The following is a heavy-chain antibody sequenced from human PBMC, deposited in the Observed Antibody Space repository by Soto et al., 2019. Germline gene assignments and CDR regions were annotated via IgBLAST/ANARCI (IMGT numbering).Heavy chain of an antibody. CDR2: ITTNSGGT. V-gene: IGHV1-2*04. CDR1: GYTFTGYY. Sequence: QVQLVQSGAEVKKPGASVKVSCKASGYTFTGYYMHWVRQAPGQGLEWMGWITTNSGGTNYAQKVQGWVTMPRDTSTSSAYMELSSLRPADTAVYYCASASPFGSGYSRGYGMDAWRHRTTVTVPS. J-gene: IGHJ6*02. CDR3: ASASPFGSGYSRGYGMDA. D-gene: IGHD3-3*01.